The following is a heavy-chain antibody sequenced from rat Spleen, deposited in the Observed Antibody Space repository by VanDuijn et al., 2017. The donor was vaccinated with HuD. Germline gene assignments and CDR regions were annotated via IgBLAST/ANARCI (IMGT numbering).Heavy chain of an antibody. CDR3: ARQWDY. Sequence: EVQLVESDGDLVQPGRSLKLSCAASGFTSSDYYMAWVRQAPTKGLEWVATLSYDATAPYYRDSVKGRFTISRDNAKTTLYLQMDSLRSEDTATYYCARQWDYWGQGVMVTVSS. V-gene: IGHV5-29*01. CDR2: LSYDATAP. J-gene: IGHJ2*01. CDR1: GFTSSDYY.